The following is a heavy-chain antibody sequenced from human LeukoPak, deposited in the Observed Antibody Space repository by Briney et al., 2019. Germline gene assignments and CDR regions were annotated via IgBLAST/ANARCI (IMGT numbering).Heavy chain of an antibody. D-gene: IGHD2-15*01. CDR2: IYSGGST. J-gene: IGHJ6*02. CDR3: ARISCTGGSCRPYSYYDMDV. Sequence: GGSLRLSCAASGFTVSSNYMSWVRQAPGKGLEWVSVIYSGGSTYYADSVKGRFTISRDNSKSTLYLQVNSLRAEDTAVYYCARISCTGGSCRPYSYYDMDVWGQGTTVTVSS. V-gene: IGHV3-66*01. CDR1: GFTVSSNY.